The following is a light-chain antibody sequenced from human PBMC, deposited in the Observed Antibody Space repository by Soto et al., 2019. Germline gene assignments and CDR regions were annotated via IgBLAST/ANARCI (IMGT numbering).Light chain of an antibody. J-gene: IGKJ5*01. CDR3: HQRNQ. Sequence: IVLTQSPATVSLSPGERVTLYCGASQSVSTNYVAWYQQKPGLAPRLLIYDASRRATGISDRFSGRGSGTDFTLTISSVEPEDFAMYYCHQRNQFGQGTRLEIK. CDR1: QSVSTNY. CDR2: DAS. V-gene: IGKV3D-20*01.